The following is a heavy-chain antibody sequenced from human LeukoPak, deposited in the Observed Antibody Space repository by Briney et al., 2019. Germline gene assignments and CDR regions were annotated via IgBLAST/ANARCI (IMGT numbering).Heavy chain of an antibody. CDR2: ISGGGGPP. V-gene: IGHV3-48*02. J-gene: IGHJ4*02. Sequence: GGSLRLSCAASGFRFNSYAMSWVRRAPGKGLEWISYISGGGGPPYYAHFVRGRFTISRDDATNSLHLQMNSLRDEDTAVYYCVXXTLDHWGQGAXVTVSS. CDR3: VXXTLDH. CDR1: GFRFNSYA.